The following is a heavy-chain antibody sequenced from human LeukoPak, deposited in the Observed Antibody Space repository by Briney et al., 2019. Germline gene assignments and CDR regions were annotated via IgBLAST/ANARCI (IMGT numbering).Heavy chain of an antibody. CDR1: GCTFTSYD. V-gene: IGHV1-8*01. CDR2: MNPNSGNT. J-gene: IGHJ4*02. Sequence: GASVKVSCKASGCTFTSYDINWVRQATGQGLEWMGWMNPNSGNTGYAQKFQGRVTMTRNTSISTAYMELSSLRSEDTAVYYCARGRGSGSYYARWYYFDYWGQGTLVTVSS. D-gene: IGHD3-10*01. CDR3: ARGRGSGSYYARWYYFDY.